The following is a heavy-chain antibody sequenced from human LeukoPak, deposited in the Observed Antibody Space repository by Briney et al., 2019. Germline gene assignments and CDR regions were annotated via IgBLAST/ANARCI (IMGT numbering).Heavy chain of an antibody. CDR3: ARVRGSTSSVFDY. CDR1: SGSISGGSFY. Sequence: SQTLSLTCTVSSGSISGGSFYWSWIRQSAGRGLEWIGRIYVTGTTNYNPSLKSRVTISVNTSKNQFSLKLTSVTAADTAVYYCARVRGSTSSVFDYWGQGTLVTVSS. V-gene: IGHV4-61*02. J-gene: IGHJ4*02. CDR2: IYVTGTT. D-gene: IGHD2-2*01.